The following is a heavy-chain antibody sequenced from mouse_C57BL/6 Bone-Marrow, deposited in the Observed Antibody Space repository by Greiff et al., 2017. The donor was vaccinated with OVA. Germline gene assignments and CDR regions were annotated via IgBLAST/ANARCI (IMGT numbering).Heavy chain of an antibody. Sequence: DVMLVESGGGLVKPGGSLKLSCAASGFTFSSYTMSWVRQTPEKRLEWVATISGGGGNTYYPDSVKGRFTISRDNAKNTLYLQMSSLRSEDTALYYCARNLYAMDYWGQGTSVTVSS. CDR1: GFTFSSYT. CDR3: ARNLYAMDY. J-gene: IGHJ4*01. CDR2: ISGGGGNT. V-gene: IGHV5-9*01.